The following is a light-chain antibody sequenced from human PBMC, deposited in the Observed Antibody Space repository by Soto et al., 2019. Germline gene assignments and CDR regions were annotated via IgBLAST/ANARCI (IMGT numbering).Light chain of an antibody. J-gene: IGKJ1*01. CDR3: QEYQHWPRA. Sequence: DLQMTQYGKSVYLCVRRIINITWRACQSISSWLAWYQQKPGKAPKLLIYKASTLESGVPSRFCVCGSENEIRVRSASSQSQDIPASYRQEYQHWPRAFGQGTQVDIK. CDR2: KAS. V-gene: IGKV1-5*03. CDR1: QSISSW.